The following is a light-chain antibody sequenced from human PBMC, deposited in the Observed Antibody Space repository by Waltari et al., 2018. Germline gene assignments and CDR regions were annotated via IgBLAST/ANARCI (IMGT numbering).Light chain of an antibody. CDR2: VNSDGSH. CDR1: SGHSTNV. J-gene: IGLJ3*02. CDR3: QTGGHGTWV. Sequence: QLVLTQSPSASASLGASVKLTCTLSSGHSTNVIAWLQKRTEKGPRYVMKVNSDGSHNKGDEIPDRFSGSSSGAERYLTIASRQAEDEADYYCQTGGHGTWVFGGGTKLTVL. V-gene: IGLV4-69*01.